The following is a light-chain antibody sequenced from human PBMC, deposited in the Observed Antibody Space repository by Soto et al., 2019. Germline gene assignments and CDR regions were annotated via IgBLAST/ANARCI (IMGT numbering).Light chain of an antibody. J-gene: IGLJ1*01. V-gene: IGLV1-44*01. Sequence: SVLTQSPSVSGTPGQRVTISCSGSSSNIGSNIVNRYEELPGRAPPLLIYPNDQRPSGVPDRISGSKSGTTASLAISGLQSEDETDYYCAAWDDSLSEYVFGTGTQVTVL. CDR1: SSNIGSNI. CDR2: PND. CDR3: AAWDDSLSEYV.